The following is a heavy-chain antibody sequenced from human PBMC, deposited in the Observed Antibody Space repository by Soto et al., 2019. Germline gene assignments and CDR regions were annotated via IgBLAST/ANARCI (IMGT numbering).Heavy chain of an antibody. D-gene: IGHD5-12*01. V-gene: IGHV4-39*01. CDR3: ARRKKVATITPISYYYYMDV. Sequence: QLQLQESGPGLVKPSETLSLTCTVSGGSISSSSYYWGWIRQPPGKGLEWIGSIYYSGSTYYNPSLSSRVTVSVDTSMNQSSLKLSSVTAADTAVYYCARRKKVATITPISYYYYMDVWCKGTTGTVSS. CDR1: GGSISSSSYY. CDR2: IYYSGST. J-gene: IGHJ6*03.